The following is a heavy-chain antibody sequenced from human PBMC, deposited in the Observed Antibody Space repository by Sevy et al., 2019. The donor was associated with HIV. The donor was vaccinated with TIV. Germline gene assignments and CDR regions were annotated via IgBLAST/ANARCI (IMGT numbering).Heavy chain of an antibody. Sequence: SETLSLTCTVSGGSISSSTYYWGWIRQPPGKGLEWIASIYYSGSTYYNVSLESRVTISVDMSKNQFSLRLSSVTAADTAVYYCARHGGIAVATLDYWGRGTLVTVSS. D-gene: IGHD6-19*01. J-gene: IGHJ4*02. CDR1: GGSISSSTYY. V-gene: IGHV4-39*01. CDR3: ARHGGIAVATLDY. CDR2: IYYSGST.